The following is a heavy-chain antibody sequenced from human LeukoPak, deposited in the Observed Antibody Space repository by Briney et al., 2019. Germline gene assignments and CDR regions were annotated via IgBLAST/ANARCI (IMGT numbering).Heavy chain of an antibody. Sequence: SETLSLTCAVSGYSISSGYYWGWIRQPPGKGLEWIGIIYHSGSTYSNPSVKSRVTISVDTSKNQFSLKLSSVTAADTAVYYCARHNPGDIVVVPAQLGAFDIWGQGTMVTVSS. CDR1: GYSISSGYY. D-gene: IGHD2-2*01. CDR2: IYHSGST. CDR3: ARHNPGDIVVVPAQLGAFDI. V-gene: IGHV4-38-2*01. J-gene: IGHJ3*02.